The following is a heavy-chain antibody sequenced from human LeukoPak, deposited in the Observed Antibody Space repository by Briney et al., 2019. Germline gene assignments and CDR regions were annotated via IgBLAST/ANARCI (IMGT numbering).Heavy chain of an antibody. V-gene: IGHV3-72*01. CDR2: IRNKANGYTT. J-gene: IGHJ4*02. Sequence: GGSLRLSCAASGFIFSDHYMDWVRQAPGKGLEWVGRIRNKANGYTTVYAASVKGRFTISRDDSMNSVYLQMNSLRTEDTAVYYCARPYSTAWSADYFDYWGQGTLVTVSS. D-gene: IGHD6-13*01. CDR3: ARPYSTAWSADYFDY. CDR1: GFIFSDHY.